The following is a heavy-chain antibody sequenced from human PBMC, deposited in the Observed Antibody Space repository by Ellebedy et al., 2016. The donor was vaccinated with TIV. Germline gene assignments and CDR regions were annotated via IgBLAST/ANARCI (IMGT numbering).Heavy chain of an antibody. Sequence: GESLKISXAASGFTFSSYAMSWVRQAPGKGLEWVSSISSSSTYIYYADSVRGRFTISRDNAKNSLYLQMSSLRAEDTAVYYCARDPPYGPFDYWGPGTLVTVSS. CDR1: GFTFSSYA. CDR2: ISSSSTYI. V-gene: IGHV3-21*01. CDR3: ARDPPYGPFDY. D-gene: IGHD2-21*01. J-gene: IGHJ4*02.